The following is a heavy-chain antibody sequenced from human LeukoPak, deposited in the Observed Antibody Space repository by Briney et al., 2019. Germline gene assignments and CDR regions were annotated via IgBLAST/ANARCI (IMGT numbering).Heavy chain of an antibody. CDR2: ISSSGSTI. CDR1: GFTFSSYE. D-gene: IGHD6-19*01. Sequence: GGSLRLSCAAFGFTFSSYEMNWVRQAPGKGLEWVSYISSSGSTIYYADSVKGRFTISRDNAKNSLYLQMDSPRAEDTAVYYCARDRSSGWPGNIDYWGQGAPVTVSS. CDR3: ARDRSSGWPGNIDY. V-gene: IGHV3-48*03. J-gene: IGHJ4*02.